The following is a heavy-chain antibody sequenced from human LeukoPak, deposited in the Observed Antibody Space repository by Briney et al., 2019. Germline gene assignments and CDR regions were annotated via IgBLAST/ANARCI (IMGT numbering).Heavy chain of an antibody. V-gene: IGHV4-34*01. Sequence: SETLSLTCAVYGGSFSGYYWSWIRQPPGKGLEWIGEINHSGSTNYNPSLKSRVTISVDTSKNQFSLKLSSVTAADTAVYYCARGPRGGYSSSTSCAGRGDYWGQGTLVTVSS. D-gene: IGHD2-2*01. J-gene: IGHJ4*02. CDR2: INHSGST. CDR1: GGSFSGYY. CDR3: ARGPRGGYSSSTSCAGRGDY.